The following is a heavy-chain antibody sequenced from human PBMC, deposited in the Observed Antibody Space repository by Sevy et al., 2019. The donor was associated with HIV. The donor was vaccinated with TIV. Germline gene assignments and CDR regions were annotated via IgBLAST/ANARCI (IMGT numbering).Heavy chain of an antibody. CDR1: GGTFNSYG. CDR2: IIPIFGTT. Sequence: ASVKVSCKASGGTFNSYGINWVRQAPGQGLEWMGGIIPIFGTTNYAQRFQGRVTITADKSTSTAYMELSSLRSEETAVYCGAFDCNAYDVWGQGTMVTVSS. CDR3: AFDCNAYDV. V-gene: IGHV1-69*06. J-gene: IGHJ3*01. D-gene: IGHD2-15*01.